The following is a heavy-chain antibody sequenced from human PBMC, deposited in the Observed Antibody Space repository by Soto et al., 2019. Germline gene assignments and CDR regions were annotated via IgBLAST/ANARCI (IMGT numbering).Heavy chain of an antibody. CDR1: GFTFSSYG. CDR3: AREWGYDFWSGYSIGY. V-gene: IGHV3-33*01. CDR2: IWYDGSNK. Sequence: QVQLVESGGGVVQPGRSLRLSCAASGFTFSSYGMHWVRQAPGKGLEWVAVIWYDGSNKYYADSVKGRFTISRDNSKNTLYLQMNSLRAEDTAVYYCAREWGYDFWSGYSIGYWGQGTLVTVSS. J-gene: IGHJ4*02. D-gene: IGHD3-3*01.